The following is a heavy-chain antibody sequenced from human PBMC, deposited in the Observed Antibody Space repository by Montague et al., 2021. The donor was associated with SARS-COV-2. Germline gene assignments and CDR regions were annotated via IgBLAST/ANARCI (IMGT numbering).Heavy chain of an antibody. CDR1: GDSVSSHRVA. D-gene: IGHD6-19*01. J-gene: IGHJ4*02. V-gene: IGHV6-1*01. Sequence: CAISGDSVSSHRVAWSWLRQSPSRDLEWLGRTYYRSKWYSDYAPSVRGRLTVNPDASKNEFSLELNYVTPEDTAVYYCVRYSGWFYFDFWGQGTLVTVSS. CDR3: VRYSGWFYFDF. CDR2: TYYRSKWYS.